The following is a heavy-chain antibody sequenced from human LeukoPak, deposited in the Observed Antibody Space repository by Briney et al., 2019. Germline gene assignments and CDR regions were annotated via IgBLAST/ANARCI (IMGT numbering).Heavy chain of an antibody. CDR1: GASISSFY. V-gene: IGHV4-4*07. D-gene: IGHD3-10*01. Sequence: SETLSLTCTVSGASISSFYWSWVRQPAGKGLEWIGRIFSVGDTNYNPSLRSRVTMSVDTSRNQFSLKLSSVTAADTAVYYCARGTTMVQGVVIDYHYYMDVWGKGTMVTVSS. CDR3: ARGTTMVQGVVIDYHYYMDV. CDR2: IFSVGDT. J-gene: IGHJ6*03.